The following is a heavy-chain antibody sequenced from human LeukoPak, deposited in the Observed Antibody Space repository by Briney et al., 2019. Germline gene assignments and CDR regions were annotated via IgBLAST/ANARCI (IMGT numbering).Heavy chain of an antibody. CDR1: GFTFSSYE. Sequence: PGGSLRLSCAASGFTFSSYEMNWVRQAPGKGLEWVSYISSSGSTIYYADSVKGRFTISRDNAKNSLYLQMNSLRAEDTAVYYCARDARLAYCGGGCYHYYYYYYGMDVWGQGTTVTVSS. CDR3: ARDARLAYCGGGCYHYYYYYYGMDV. CDR2: ISSSGSTI. D-gene: IGHD2-21*02. J-gene: IGHJ6*02. V-gene: IGHV3-48*03.